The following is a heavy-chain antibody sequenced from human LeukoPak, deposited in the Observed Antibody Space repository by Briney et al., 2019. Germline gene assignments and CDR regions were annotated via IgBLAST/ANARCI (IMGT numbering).Heavy chain of an antibody. V-gene: IGHV4-61*05. J-gene: IGHJ6*03. Sequence: SETLSLTCTVSGGSISSNSYYWGWIRQPPGKGLEWIGYIYSSGSTNYNPSLKSRVTMSVDTSKNQFSLKVSSVTAADTAVYYCARVFDSGSQAYFYYMDVWGKGTTVTISS. CDR1: GGSISSNSYY. CDR3: ARVFDSGSQAYFYYMDV. D-gene: IGHD3-10*01. CDR2: IYSSGST.